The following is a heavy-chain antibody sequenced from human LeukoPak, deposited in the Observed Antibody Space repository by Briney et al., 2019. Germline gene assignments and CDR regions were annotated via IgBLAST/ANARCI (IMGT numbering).Heavy chain of an antibody. Sequence: PGGSLRLSCAASGFTFSSYWMHWVRQAPGKGLEWVANIKQDGSEKYYVDSVKGRFTISRDNAKNSLYLQMNSLRAEDTAVYYCARDPDSSGYWAPYFDYWGQGTLVTVSS. CDR3: ARDPDSSGYWAPYFDY. D-gene: IGHD3-22*01. CDR2: IKQDGSEK. CDR1: GFTFSSYW. J-gene: IGHJ4*02. V-gene: IGHV3-7*01.